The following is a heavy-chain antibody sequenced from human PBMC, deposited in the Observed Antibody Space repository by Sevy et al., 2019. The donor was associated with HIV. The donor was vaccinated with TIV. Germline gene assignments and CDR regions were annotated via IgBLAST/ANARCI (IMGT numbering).Heavy chain of an antibody. Sequence: ASVKVSCKASGGTFINYAVTWVRQAPGQGLEWMGGFIPMFDTTNSAQKFQGRVTLTADGSTSTAYMELSSLRSEDTALYYCASSYFDSSGYSPLFYYGMDVWGQGTTVTVSS. V-gene: IGHV1-69*13. CDR3: ASSYFDSSGYSPLFYYGMDV. CDR1: GGTFINYA. D-gene: IGHD3-22*01. J-gene: IGHJ6*02. CDR2: FIPMFDTT.